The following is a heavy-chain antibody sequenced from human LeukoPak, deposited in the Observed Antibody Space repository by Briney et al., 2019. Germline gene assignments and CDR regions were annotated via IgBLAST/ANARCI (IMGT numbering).Heavy chain of an antibody. D-gene: IGHD6-6*01. V-gene: IGHV4-59*12. Sequence: SETLSLTCTVSGDSISSYYWSWIRQPPGKGLEWIGYIYYSGSTSYNPSLKCRVTISVDTSKNQFSLKLSSVTAAGTAVYYCARSRRVGSSSLNFYYWGQGTLVTVSS. J-gene: IGHJ4*02. CDR3: ARSRRVGSSSLNFYY. CDR1: GDSISSYY. CDR2: IYYSGST.